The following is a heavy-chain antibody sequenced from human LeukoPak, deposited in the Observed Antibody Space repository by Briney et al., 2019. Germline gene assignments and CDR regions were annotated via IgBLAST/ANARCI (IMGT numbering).Heavy chain of an antibody. Sequence: ASMKVSCKASGFTFTNYFKHWVRQAPGQGLEWVGMIKPSDGTTRYAQRFQGRVTMTSDTSTTTLYMDLSSLRAEDTAVYYCARAVDQDFDYWGQGTLVTVSS. J-gene: IGHJ4*02. CDR1: GFTFTNYF. D-gene: IGHD5-12*01. CDR3: ARAVDQDFDY. CDR2: IKPSDGTT. V-gene: IGHV1-46*01.